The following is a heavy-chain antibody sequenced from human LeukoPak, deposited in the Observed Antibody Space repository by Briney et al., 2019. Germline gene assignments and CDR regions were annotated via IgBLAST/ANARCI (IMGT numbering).Heavy chain of an antibody. V-gene: IGHV1-18*01. Sequence: ASVKVSCKASGYTFTNYGISWVRQAPGQGLEWMGWISASNGNTNYAQRLQGRVTMTTDTSTSTAYMELGSLRSDDTAVYYCARVGGEQWLVIGGYWGQGTLVTVSS. J-gene: IGHJ4*02. CDR3: ARVGGEQWLVIGGY. CDR1: GYTFTNYG. CDR2: ISASNGNT. D-gene: IGHD6-19*01.